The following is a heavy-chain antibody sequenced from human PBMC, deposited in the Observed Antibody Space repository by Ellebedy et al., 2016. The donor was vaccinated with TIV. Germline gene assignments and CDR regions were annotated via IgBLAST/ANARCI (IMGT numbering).Heavy chain of an antibody. CDR1: GFSFRSYW. V-gene: IGHV3-7*01. D-gene: IGHD4-17*01. J-gene: IGHJ3*02. Sequence: GESLKISCAASGFSFRSYWMSWVRQAPGKGLEWVANIKQGGSEKYYVDSVKGRFTVSRDNAKNSLYLEMNSLRAEDTAVYYCATDGSYGDYLSPAHAFEIWGQGTVVAASS. CDR3: ATDGSYGDYLSPAHAFEI. CDR2: IKQGGSEK.